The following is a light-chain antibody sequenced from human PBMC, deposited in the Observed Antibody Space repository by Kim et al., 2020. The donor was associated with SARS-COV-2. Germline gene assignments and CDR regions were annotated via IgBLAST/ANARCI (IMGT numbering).Light chain of an antibody. V-gene: IGKV1-5*03. Sequence: DIQLPPSPSTLSASVGDRVTITCRASQSISSWLAWYQQKPGKAPKLLIYKASSLESGVPSRFSGSGSGTEFTLTISSLQPDDFSTYYCQQYNSYLLTFGGGTTVDIK. CDR2: KAS. J-gene: IGKJ4*01. CDR3: QQYNSYLLT. CDR1: QSISSW.